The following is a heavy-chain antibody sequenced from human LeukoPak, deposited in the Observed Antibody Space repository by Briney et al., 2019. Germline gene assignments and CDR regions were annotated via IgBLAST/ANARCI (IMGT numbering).Heavy chain of an antibody. CDR3: ARDRGVRGVGDAFDI. Sequence: PSETLSLTCTVSGGSISSSSYYWGWIRQPPGKGLEWIGSIYYSGSTYYNPSLKSRVTISVDTSKNQFSLKLSSVTAADTAVYYCARDRGVRGVGDAFDIWGQGTMVTVSS. D-gene: IGHD3-10*01. V-gene: IGHV4-39*07. CDR2: IYYSGST. CDR1: GGSISSSSYY. J-gene: IGHJ3*02.